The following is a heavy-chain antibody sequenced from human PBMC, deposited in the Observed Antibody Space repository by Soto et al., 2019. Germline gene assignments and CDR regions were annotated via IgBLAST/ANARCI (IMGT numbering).Heavy chain of an antibody. V-gene: IGHV1-2*02. CDR2: VNPNTGVT. Sequence: QVQLVQSGSEVKKPGASVKVSCQASGYIFTASYMNWVRQAPGQGLEWMGWVNPNTGVTKYAQKFQDRVTMTRDTSINTAYMELRGLTSDDTAVYYCTTLRLDPWGQGTLVTVSS. CDR3: TTLRLDP. D-gene: IGHD3-9*01. CDR1: GYIFTASY. J-gene: IGHJ5*02.